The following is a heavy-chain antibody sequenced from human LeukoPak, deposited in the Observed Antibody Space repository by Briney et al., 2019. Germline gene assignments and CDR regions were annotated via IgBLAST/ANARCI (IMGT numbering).Heavy chain of an antibody. V-gene: IGHV3-7*03. CDR3: ARDRADGWFGELFCDY. CDR1: GFTFGTYW. CDR2: INQDGSEK. J-gene: IGHJ4*02. D-gene: IGHD3-10*01. Sequence: GGSLRLSCVASGFTFGTYWMTWVRQAPGKGLEWVANINQDGSEKHYLGSVGGRFTISRDNAKNSVYLQMSSLRAEDMAVYYCARDRADGWFGELFCDYWGQGTLVTVSS.